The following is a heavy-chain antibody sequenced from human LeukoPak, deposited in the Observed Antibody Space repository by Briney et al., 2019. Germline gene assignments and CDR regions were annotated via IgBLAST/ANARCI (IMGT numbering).Heavy chain of an antibody. J-gene: IGHJ4*02. CDR2: IRTKVDSYAT. CDR3: ARPSSGFHF. D-gene: IGHD3-22*01. V-gene: IGHV3-73*01. Sequence: GGSLRLSCAASGFIFSDFAMHWVRQASGKGLEWVGRIRTKVDSYATTYAASVKGRFTVSRDDSKNTAYLEMNSLKSEDTAVYYCARPSSGFHFWGQRTLVTVSS. CDR1: GFIFSDFA.